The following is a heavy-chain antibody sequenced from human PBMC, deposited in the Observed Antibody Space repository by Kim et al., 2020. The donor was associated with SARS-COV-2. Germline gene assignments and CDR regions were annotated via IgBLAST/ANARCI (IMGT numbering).Heavy chain of an antibody. Sequence: SVKVSYKASGGTFSSYAISWVRQAPGQGLEWMGGIIPIFGTANYAQKFQGRVTITADESTSTAYMELSSLRSEDTAVYYCASRWYYYDSSGYPSSSYYGMDVWGQGTTVTVSS. V-gene: IGHV1-69*13. CDR1: GGTFSSYA. D-gene: IGHD3-22*01. CDR3: ASRWYYYDSSGYPSSSYYGMDV. J-gene: IGHJ6*02. CDR2: IIPIFGTA.